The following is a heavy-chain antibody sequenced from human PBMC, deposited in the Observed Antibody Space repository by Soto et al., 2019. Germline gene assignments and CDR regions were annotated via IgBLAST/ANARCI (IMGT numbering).Heavy chain of an antibody. J-gene: IGHJ6*02. D-gene: IGHD1-1*01. V-gene: IGHV1-8*01. CDR2: MNPNSGNT. CDR1: GYTFTSYD. CDR3: ARERTGTTSMDV. Sequence: QVQLVQSGAEVKKPGASVKVSCKASGYTFTSYDINWVRQATGQGLEWMGWMNPNSGNTGYAQKFQGRVTRTRNSSISTAYMELSSLISEDAAVYYCARERTGTTSMDVWGQGTTVTVSS.